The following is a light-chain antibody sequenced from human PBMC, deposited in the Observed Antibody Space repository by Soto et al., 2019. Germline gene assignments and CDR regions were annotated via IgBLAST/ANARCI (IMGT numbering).Light chain of an antibody. Sequence: EILMTQSPATLSVSPGEGATLSCRASQSVSSDLAWYQQKPGQPPRLLIYDASVRATGTPARFSGSGSGTAFTLTISSLEPEDFALYYCQQRSTWPTFGQGTRLEI. V-gene: IGKV3-11*01. J-gene: IGKJ5*01. CDR2: DAS. CDR3: QQRSTWPT. CDR1: QSVSSD.